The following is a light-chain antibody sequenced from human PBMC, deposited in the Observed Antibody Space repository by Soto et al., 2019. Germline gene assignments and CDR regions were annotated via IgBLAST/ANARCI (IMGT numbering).Light chain of an antibody. Sequence: EIVMTQSPATLSVSLGERATLSCRASQSVSSNLAWYQQKPGQAPRLLIFGASTRATGIPARFSGSGSGTEFTLTISSLQSEDFAVDHCQHYNALALTVGGGTKGEIK. CDR3: QHYNALALT. CDR1: QSVSSN. CDR2: GAS. V-gene: IGKV3-15*01. J-gene: IGKJ4*01.